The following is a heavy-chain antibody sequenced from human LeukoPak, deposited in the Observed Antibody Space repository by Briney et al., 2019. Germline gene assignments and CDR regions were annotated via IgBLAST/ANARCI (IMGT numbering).Heavy chain of an antibody. Sequence: GGSLRLSCAASGFTFSSYSMNWVRQAPGKGLEWVSHISSSSSTIYYADSVKGRFTISRDNAKNSLYLQMNSLRAEDTAVYYCARDYPYYDSSGSLGYFDYWGQGTLVTVSS. J-gene: IGHJ4*02. CDR2: ISSSSSTI. V-gene: IGHV3-48*01. D-gene: IGHD3-22*01. CDR1: GFTFSSYS. CDR3: ARDYPYYDSSGSLGYFDY.